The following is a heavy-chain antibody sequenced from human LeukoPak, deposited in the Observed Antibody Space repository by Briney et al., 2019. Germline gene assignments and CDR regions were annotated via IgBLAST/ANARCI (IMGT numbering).Heavy chain of an antibody. CDR3: ARDWGGSGSYYSPSHFDY. Sequence: GGSLRLSCAASGFTFSSYNMNWVRQAPGKGLEWVSYITTSSSTIYYADSVKGRFTISRDNAKNSLYLQMNSLRAEDTAVYYCARDWGGSGSYYSPSHFDYWGQGTLVTVSS. J-gene: IGHJ4*02. CDR1: GFTFSSYN. V-gene: IGHV3-48*04. CDR2: ITTSSSTI. D-gene: IGHD3-10*01.